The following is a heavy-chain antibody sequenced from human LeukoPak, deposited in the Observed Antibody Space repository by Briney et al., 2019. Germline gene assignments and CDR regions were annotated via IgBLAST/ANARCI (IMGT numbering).Heavy chain of an antibody. J-gene: IGHJ4*02. V-gene: IGHV3-23*01. CDR3: AKGAVTATRKFDY. CDR2: ISGTGAVT. Sequence: GGSLRLSCAASGFTFSIYSMSRVRQAPGKGLEWVSIISGTGAVTFYADSLKGRFTISRDNSKNTLYLQMNSLRDEDTAVYYCAKGAVTATRKFDYWGQGTLVTVSS. CDR1: GFTFSIYS. D-gene: IGHD2-21*02.